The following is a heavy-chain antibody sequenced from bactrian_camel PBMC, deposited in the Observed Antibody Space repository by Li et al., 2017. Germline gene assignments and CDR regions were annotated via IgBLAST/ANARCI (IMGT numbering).Heavy chain of an antibody. CDR2: IDSKGTT. V-gene: IGHV3S57*01. CDR3: AASVGGQYCSAPYLIRAQEKGTAY. CDR1: GRTYSNYF. J-gene: IGHJ4*01. D-gene: IGHD2*01. Sequence: VQLVESGGGSVQSGGSLRLSCAASGRTYSNYFMGWFREAPGKEREGVASIDSKGTTVYGDSVQGRFIISRDNAKTILYLEMNSLKPEDTAMYYCAASVGGQYCSAPYLIRAQEKGTAYRGQGTQVTVS.